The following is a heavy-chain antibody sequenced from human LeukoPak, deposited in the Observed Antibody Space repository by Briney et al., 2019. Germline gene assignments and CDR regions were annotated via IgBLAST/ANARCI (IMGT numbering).Heavy chain of an antibody. J-gene: IGHJ4*02. CDR2: ISYDGSNK. CDR1: GFTFSSYS. CDR3: AKEFLSEAVAYFDY. Sequence: GGSLRLSCAASGFTFSSYSMNWVRQAPGKGLEWVAVISYDGSNKYYADSVKGRFTISRDNSKNTLYLQMNSLRAEDTAVYYCAKEFLSEAVAYFDYWGQGTLVTVSS. V-gene: IGHV3-30*18. D-gene: IGHD6-19*01.